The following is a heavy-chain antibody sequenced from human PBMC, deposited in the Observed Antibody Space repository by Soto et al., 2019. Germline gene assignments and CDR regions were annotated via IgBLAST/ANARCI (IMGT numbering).Heavy chain of an antibody. CDR2: IIPILGIA. CDR1: GGTFSSYT. V-gene: IGHV1-69*04. CDR3: ARDMSDAMDDSLVWFDP. Sequence: GASVKVSCKASGGTFSSYTISWVRQAPGQGLEWMGRIIPILGIANYAQKFQGRVTITADKSTSTAYMELSSLRSEDTAVYYCARDMSDAMDDSLVWFDPWGQGTLVTVSS. D-gene: IGHD2-15*01. J-gene: IGHJ5*02.